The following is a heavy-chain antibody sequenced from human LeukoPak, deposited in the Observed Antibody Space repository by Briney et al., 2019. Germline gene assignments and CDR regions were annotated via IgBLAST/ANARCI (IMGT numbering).Heavy chain of an antibody. V-gene: IGHV1-69*13. CDR3: ARARSGCSGYFCLPKNWFDP. J-gene: IGHJ5*02. CDR2: IIPIFGTT. CDR1: GGTFSNYA. Sequence: SVKVSRKASGGTFSNYAFSWVRQAPGQGLEWMGGIIPIFGTTNYAQKFQGRVTITADESTTTAYMELSSLRSEDTAVYYCARARSGCSGYFCLPKNWFDPWGQGTLVTVSS. D-gene: IGHD3-22*01.